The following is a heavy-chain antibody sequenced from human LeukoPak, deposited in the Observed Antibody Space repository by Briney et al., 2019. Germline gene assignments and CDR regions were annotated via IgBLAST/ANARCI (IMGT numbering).Heavy chain of an antibody. CDR2: FDPEHGEM. Sequence: GASVKVSCKVSGDTLTELSTHWGRRAPGKELEWMGGFDPEHGEMIYAQKLQGRVTMTEDRSTDTAYMELSSLRSEDTAVYYCATGGPWDLLKYWGQGTLVTVSS. J-gene: IGHJ4*02. V-gene: IGHV1-24*01. CDR1: GDTLTELS. D-gene: IGHD3-9*01. CDR3: ATGGPWDLLKY.